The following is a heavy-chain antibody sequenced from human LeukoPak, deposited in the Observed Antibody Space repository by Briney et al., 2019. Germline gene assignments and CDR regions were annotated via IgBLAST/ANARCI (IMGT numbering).Heavy chain of an antibody. CDR2: INPSGGST. J-gene: IGHJ4*02. D-gene: IGHD1-20*01. Sequence: GASVKVSCKASGYTFTGYHMHWVRQAPGQGLEWMGIINPSGGSTIYAQKFQGRVTMTEDTSTDTAYMELSSLRSEDTAVYYCATVDLINWNDFLDYWGQGTLVTVSS. CDR3: ATVDLINWNDFLDY. V-gene: IGHV1-46*01. CDR1: GYTFTGYH.